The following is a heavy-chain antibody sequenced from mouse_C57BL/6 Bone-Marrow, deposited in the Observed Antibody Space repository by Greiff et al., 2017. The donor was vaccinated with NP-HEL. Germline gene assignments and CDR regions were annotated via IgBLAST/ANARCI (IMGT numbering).Heavy chain of an antibody. V-gene: IGHV2-5*01. J-gene: IGHJ1*03. CDR3: AKKGIYYYGHWYFDV. CDR2: IWRGGST. Sequence: VQVVESGPGLVQPSQSLSITCTVSGVSLTSYGVHWVRQSPGKGLEWLGVIWRGGSTDYNAAFMSRLSITKDNSKSQVFFKMNSLQADDTAIYYCAKKGIYYYGHWYFDVWGTGTTVTVSS. CDR1: GVSLTSYG. D-gene: IGHD1-1*01.